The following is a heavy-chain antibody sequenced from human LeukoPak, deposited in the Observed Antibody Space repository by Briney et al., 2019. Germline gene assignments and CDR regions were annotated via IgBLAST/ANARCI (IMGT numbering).Heavy chain of an antibody. CDR2: IYYSGST. J-gene: IGHJ6*03. Sequence: SETLSLTCTVSGGSISSYYWSWIRQPPGKGLEWIGYIYYSGSTNYNPTLKSRVTISVDTSKNQFSMKLSSVTAADTAVYYCARVMAAPRVGPVYYYYMDVWGKGTTVTVSS. CDR1: GGSISSYY. D-gene: IGHD6-6*01. V-gene: IGHV4-59*12. CDR3: ARVMAAPRVGPVYYYYMDV.